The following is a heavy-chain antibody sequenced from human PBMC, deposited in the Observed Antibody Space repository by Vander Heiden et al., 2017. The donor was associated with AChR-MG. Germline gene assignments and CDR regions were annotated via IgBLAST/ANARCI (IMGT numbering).Heavy chain of an antibody. V-gene: IGHV2-70*01. CDR2: IDWDDDK. CDR1: GFSLSTSGMC. J-gene: IGHJ3*02. Sequence: QVTLRESGPALVKPTQTLTLTCTFSGFSLSTSGMCVSWIRQPPGKALEWLALIDWDDDKYYSTSLKTRLTISKDTSKNQVVLTMTNMDPVDTATYYCARGAIAAAGPHAFDIWGQGTMVTVSS. D-gene: IGHD6-13*01. CDR3: ARGAIAAAGPHAFDI.